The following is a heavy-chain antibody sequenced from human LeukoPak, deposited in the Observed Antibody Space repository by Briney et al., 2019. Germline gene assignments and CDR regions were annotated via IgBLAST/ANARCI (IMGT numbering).Heavy chain of an antibody. CDR3: AKAPFGIVVVNWFDP. J-gene: IGHJ5*02. CDR1: GLTFDDYA. CDR2: ISWNSGSI. D-gene: IGHD3-22*01. V-gene: IGHV3-9*01. Sequence: PGGSLRLSCAASGLTFDDYAMHWVRQAPGKGLEWVSGISWNSGSIGYADSVKGRFTISRDNAKNSLYLQMNSLRAEDTALYYCAKAPFGIVVVNWFDPWGQGTLVTVSS.